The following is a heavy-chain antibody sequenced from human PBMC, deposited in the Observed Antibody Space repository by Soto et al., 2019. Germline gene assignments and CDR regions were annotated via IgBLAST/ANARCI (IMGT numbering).Heavy chain of an antibody. CDR1: GGSISSGGYY. Sequence: PSETLSLTCTVSGGSISSGGYYWSWIRQHPGKGLEWIGYIYYSGSTYYNPSLKSRVTISVDTSKNQFSLKLSSVTAADTAVYYCARVSGYSGYDRVGYYYYGTDVWGQGTTVTVSS. CDR2: IYYSGST. D-gene: IGHD5-12*01. CDR3: ARVSGYSGYDRVGYYYYGTDV. J-gene: IGHJ6*02. V-gene: IGHV4-31*03.